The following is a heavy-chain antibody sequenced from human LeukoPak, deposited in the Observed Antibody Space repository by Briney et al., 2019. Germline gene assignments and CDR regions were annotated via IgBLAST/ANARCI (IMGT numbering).Heavy chain of an antibody. D-gene: IGHD3-16*02. CDR1: GYSFSNYA. J-gene: IGHJ4*02. CDR3: ARALDSLGGLSLPDY. V-gene: IGHV7-4-1*02. Sequence: ASLKVSCKASGYSFSNYAMSWVRQAPGQGLEFMGWIHPSTGNPAYAQGFSGRFVFSLDASVTTTYLQISDLKAEDTAVYFCARALDSLGGLSLPDYWGQGTLVTVSS. CDR2: IHPSTGNP.